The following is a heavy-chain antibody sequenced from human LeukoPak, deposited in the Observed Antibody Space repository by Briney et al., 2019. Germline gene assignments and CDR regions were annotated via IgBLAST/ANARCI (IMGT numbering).Heavy chain of an antibody. CDR3: ARLQHGNSGAFDI. J-gene: IGHJ3*02. Sequence: SETLSLTCIVSGGFISSGTYYWGWIRQPPGKGLEWIGSIYYSGSTYYNPSLKSRVTISVDTSKNQFSLKLSSVTAADTAVYYCARLQHGNSGAFDIRGQGTMVTVSS. V-gene: IGHV4-39*07. D-gene: IGHD4-23*01. CDR2: IYYSGST. CDR1: GGFISSGTYY.